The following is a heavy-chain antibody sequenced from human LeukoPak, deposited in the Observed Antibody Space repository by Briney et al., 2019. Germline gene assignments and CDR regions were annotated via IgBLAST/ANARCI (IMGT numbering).Heavy chain of an antibody. CDR2: IYYSGST. D-gene: IGHD6-13*01. J-gene: IGHJ4*02. CDR1: GGSISSSSYY. Sequence: SETLSLTCTVSGGSISSSSYYWGWIRQPPGKGLEWIGSIYYSGSTYYNPSLKSRVTISVDTSKNQFSLKLSSVTAADTAVYYCARDGMYSSSWLGYCGQGTLVTVSS. V-gene: IGHV4-39*07. CDR3: ARDGMYSSSWLGY.